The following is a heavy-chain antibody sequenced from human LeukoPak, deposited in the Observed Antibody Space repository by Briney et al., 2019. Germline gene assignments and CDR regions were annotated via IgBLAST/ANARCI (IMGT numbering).Heavy chain of an antibody. V-gene: IGHV3-48*04. Sequence: GGSLRLSCAASGFTFGSYSMNWVRQAPGKGLEWVSYISSSSSTIYYADSVKGRFTISRDNAKNSLYLQMNSLRAEDTAVYYCARAGYCSSTSCAMDVWGKGTTATVSS. J-gene: IGHJ6*03. CDR2: ISSSSSTI. CDR1: GFTFGSYS. CDR3: ARAGYCSSTSCAMDV. D-gene: IGHD2-2*01.